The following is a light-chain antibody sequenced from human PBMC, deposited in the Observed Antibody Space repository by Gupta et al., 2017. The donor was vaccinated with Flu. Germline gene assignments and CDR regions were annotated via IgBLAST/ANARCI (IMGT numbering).Light chain of an antibody. V-gene: IGKV3-11*01. CDR2: GVS. CDR1: QTISNY. CDR3: QHRPNWHSIS. J-gene: IGKJ5*01. Sequence: LSTAQGDSATLSGRASQTISNYVTWYQQRAGQAPRLLIYGVSNRATGTPARFSGSGSGTDFTPTISSLEPEDVAVYYWQHRPNWHSISFGQGTRLDIK.